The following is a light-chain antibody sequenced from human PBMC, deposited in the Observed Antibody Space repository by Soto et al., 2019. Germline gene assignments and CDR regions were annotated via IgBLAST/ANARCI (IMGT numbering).Light chain of an antibody. CDR2: AAS. CDR3: QQSYSTPWT. J-gene: IGKJ1*01. CDR1: QSISSY. Sequence: DIPGTQAPISPSASLGERVTITFRASQSISSYLNWYQQKPGKAPNLLIYAASSLQSGIPSRFSGSGSETDFTLTISSLQPEDFATYYCQQSYSTPWTFGQGTKVDIK. V-gene: IGKV1-39*01.